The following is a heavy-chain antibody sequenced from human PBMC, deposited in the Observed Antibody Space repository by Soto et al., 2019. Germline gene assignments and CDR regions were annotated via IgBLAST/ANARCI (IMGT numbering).Heavy chain of an antibody. J-gene: IGHJ4*02. V-gene: IGHV1-2*02. CDR3: ANLPYSSSWYSY. CDR1: GYTFTGYY. CDR2: INPNSGGT. D-gene: IGHD6-13*01. Sequence: QVQLVQSGAEVKKPGASVKVSCKASGYTFTGYYMPGVRQAPGQGLEWMGWINPNSGGTNYAQKFQGRVTMTRDTSISTAEMELSRLRSDDTAVYYCANLPYSSSWYSYWGQGTLVTVSS.